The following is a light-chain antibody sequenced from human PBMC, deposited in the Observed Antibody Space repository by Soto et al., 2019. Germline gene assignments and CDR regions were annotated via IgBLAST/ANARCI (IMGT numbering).Light chain of an antibody. J-gene: IGLJ2*01. Sequence: QSVLTQPPSASRSPGQSVAISCSGTSSDVGGYNYVSWYQQHPGKAPKLLIYDVNKRPSGVPDRFSGSKSGNTASLTVSGLQAEDEADYYCISYAGSNRPAFGGGTKVTVL. CDR1: SSDVGGYNY. CDR3: ISYAGSNRPA. V-gene: IGLV2-8*02. CDR2: DVN.